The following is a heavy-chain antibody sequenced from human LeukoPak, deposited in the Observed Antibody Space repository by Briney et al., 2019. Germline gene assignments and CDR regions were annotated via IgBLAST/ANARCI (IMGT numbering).Heavy chain of an antibody. J-gene: IGHJ4*02. CDR1: GGSFSGYY. CDR3: TRGRGIVVVTAIISKYYFDY. CDR2: INHSGGT. Sequence: TSETLSLTCAVYGGSFSGYYWSWIRQPPGKGLGWIGEINHSGGTTYNPSLTSRVTISVDTSKTHFSLKLSSVTAADTAVYYVTRGRGIVVVTAIISKYYFDYCGQGTLVTVSS. V-gene: IGHV4-34*01. D-gene: IGHD2-21*02.